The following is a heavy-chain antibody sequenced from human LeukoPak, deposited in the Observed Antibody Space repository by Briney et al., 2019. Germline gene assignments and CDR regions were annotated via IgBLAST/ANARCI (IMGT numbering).Heavy chain of an antibody. V-gene: IGHV3-7*03. CDR1: GFTFSSYW. CDR3: AMYSGSYEVNYYYYYGMDV. CDR2: IKQDGSEK. J-gene: IGHJ6*02. D-gene: IGHD1-26*01. Sequence: AGGSLRLSCAASGFTFSSYWMSWVRQAPGKGLEWVANIKQDGSEKYYVDSVKGRFTISRDNAKNSLYLQMNSLRAEGTAVYYCAMYSGSYEVNYYYYYGMDVWGQGTTVTVSS.